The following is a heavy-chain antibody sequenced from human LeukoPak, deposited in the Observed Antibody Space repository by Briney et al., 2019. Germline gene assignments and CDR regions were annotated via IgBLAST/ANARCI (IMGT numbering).Heavy chain of an antibody. CDR1: GLTFDNYA. D-gene: IGHD4-11*01. CDR2: ITWNSASI. J-gene: IGHJ6*03. CDR3: AKALQGYMDV. V-gene: IGHV3-9*01. Sequence: TGRSLRLSCVASGLTFDNYAMHWVRQAPGKGLEWASGITWNSASIGYADSVKGRFTISRDNAKNSLYLQMNSLRVEDTALYYCAKALQGYMDVWGKGTTVTVSS.